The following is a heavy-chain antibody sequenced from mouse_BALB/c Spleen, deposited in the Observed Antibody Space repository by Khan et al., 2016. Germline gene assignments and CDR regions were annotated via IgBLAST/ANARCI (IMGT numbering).Heavy chain of an antibody. D-gene: IGHD2-1*01. V-gene: IGHV1-80*01. Sequence: QVQLQQSGAELVRPGSSVKISCKASGYAFSSYWMNWVKQRPGQGLEWIGQIYPGDGDTNYNGKFKGKATLTADKSSSTAYMQLSSRTSEDSAVYFCARHGVTWYFDVWGAGTTVTVSS. J-gene: IGHJ1*01. CDR3: ARHGVTWYFDV. CDR1: GYAFSSYW. CDR2: IYPGDGDT.